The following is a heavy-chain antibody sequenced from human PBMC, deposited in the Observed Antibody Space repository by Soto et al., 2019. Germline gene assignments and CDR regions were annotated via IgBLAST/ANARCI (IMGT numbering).Heavy chain of an antibody. J-gene: IGHJ4*02. V-gene: IGHV1-18*01. CDR3: ARDRLRGYDSSGFYS. D-gene: IGHD3-22*01. CDR1: GYRCIFSG. CDR2: INPSDGNR. Sequence: VSVKVSCNASGYRCIFSGINFVRQDPGQGLEWMGWINPSDGNRNFAQKFEDRVTMTTATSTNTVFLELRILKSDDTAIYYCARDRLRGYDSSGFYSWGQGTMVTVSS.